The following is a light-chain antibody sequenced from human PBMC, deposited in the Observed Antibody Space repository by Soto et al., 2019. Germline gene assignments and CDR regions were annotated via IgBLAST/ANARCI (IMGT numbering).Light chain of an antibody. CDR1: QSSSSNY. J-gene: IGKJ1*01. CDR3: QQYDDSMT. V-gene: IGKV3-20*01. Sequence: EIVLTQSPGTLSLSPGERATLSCRASQSSSSNYLAWYQQKPGQAPRLLIYGASTRATGIPDRFSGSGSGTDFTLTISRLEPEDFAVYHCQQYDDSMTFGQGTKVDI. CDR2: GAS.